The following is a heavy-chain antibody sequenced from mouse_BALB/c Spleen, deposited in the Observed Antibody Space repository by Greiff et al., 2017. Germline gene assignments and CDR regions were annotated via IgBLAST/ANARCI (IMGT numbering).Heavy chain of an antibody. CDR2: ISSGGST. V-gene: IGHV5-6-5*01. D-gene: IGHD2-13*01. Sequence: EVHLVESGGGLVKPGGSLKLSCAASGFTFSSYAMSWVRQTPEKRLEWVASISSGGSTYYPDSVKGRFTISRDNARNILYLQMSSLRSEDTAMYYCAREEGDVMDYWGQGTSVTVSS. CDR1: GFTFSSYA. J-gene: IGHJ4*01. CDR3: AREEGDVMDY.